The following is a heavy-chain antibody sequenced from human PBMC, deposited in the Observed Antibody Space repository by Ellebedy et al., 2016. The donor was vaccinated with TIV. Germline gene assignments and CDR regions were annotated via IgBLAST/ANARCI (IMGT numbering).Heavy chain of an antibody. D-gene: IGHD3-16*02. V-gene: IGHV3-23*01. CDR2: ISDSGGST. CDR3: TKGGSENVWASYLDY. Sequence: GESLKISCAASGFTFSSYAMSWVRQAPGKGLECVSGISDSGGSTYYAASVKGRFTISKDNSKNTVYLQMNSLRAEDTAVYYCTKGGSENVWASYLDYWGLGILVTVSS. CDR1: GFTFSSYA. J-gene: IGHJ4*02.